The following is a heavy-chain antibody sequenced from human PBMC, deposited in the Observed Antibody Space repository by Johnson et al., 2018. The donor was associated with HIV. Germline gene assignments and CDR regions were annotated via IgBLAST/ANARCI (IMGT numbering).Heavy chain of an antibody. D-gene: IGHD2-15*01. V-gene: IGHV3-53*01. CDR2: IYSGGST. J-gene: IGHJ3*02. CDR1: GFSVSSNY. CDR3: ARDRAIGGWSIDI. Sequence: VQLVESGGGLIPPGGSLRLACAASGFSVSSNYMSWVRQAPGKGLEWVSVIYSGGSTYYADSVKGRFTISRDSSKNTLYLQMNSLRAEDTALYYCARDRAIGGWSIDIWGQGTMVTVSS.